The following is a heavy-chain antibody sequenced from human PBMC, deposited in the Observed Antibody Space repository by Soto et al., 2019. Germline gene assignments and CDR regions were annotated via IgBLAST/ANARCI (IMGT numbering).Heavy chain of an antibody. CDR1: GGTFSSYA. D-gene: IGHD3-22*01. J-gene: IGHJ4*02. CDR3: ARRGYYYDSSGYYSDY. V-gene: IGHV1-69*13. CDR2: IIPIFGTA. Sequence: ASVKVSCKASGGTFSSYAISWVRQAPGQGLEWMGGIIPIFGTANYAQKFQGRVTITADESTSTAYMELSSLRSEDTAVYYCARRGYYYDSSGYYSDYWGQGTLVTVSS.